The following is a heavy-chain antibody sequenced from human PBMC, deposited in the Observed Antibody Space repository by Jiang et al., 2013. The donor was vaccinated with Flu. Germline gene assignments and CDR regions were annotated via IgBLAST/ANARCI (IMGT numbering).Heavy chain of an antibody. CDR3: ARQIVLMVYASPFDY. J-gene: IGHJ4*02. CDR1: GGSISSSSYY. CDR2: IYYSGST. D-gene: IGHD2-8*01. V-gene: IGHV4-39*01. Sequence: PSQTLSLTCTVSGGSISSSSYYWGWIRQPPGKGLEWIGSIYYSGSTYYNPSLKSRVTISVDTSKNQFSLKLSSVTAADTAVYYCARQIVLMVYASPFDYWGQGTLVTVSS.